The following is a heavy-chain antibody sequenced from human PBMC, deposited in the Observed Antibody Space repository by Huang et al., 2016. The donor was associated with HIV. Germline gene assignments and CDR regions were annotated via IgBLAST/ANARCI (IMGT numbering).Heavy chain of an antibody. CDR2: ITSSSDSI. Sequence: EVQLVQSGGGLVKPGGSLRLSCAASGFPFSVYSMNWVRQAPGRGLEWVSSITSSSDSIYNADSVKGRFTVSRDNAKNSLYLQMNSLKAEDTAVYYCARAYHYDSNAIWGLDLWGQGTLVTVSS. V-gene: IGHV3-21*02. J-gene: IGHJ5*02. CDR3: ARAYHYDSNAIWGLDL. CDR1: GFPFSVYS. D-gene: IGHD3-22*01.